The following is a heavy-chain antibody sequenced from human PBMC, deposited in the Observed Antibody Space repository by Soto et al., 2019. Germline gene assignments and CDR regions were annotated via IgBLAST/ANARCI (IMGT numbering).Heavy chain of an antibody. CDR1: GFTFDDYA. D-gene: IGHD3-10*01. J-gene: IGHJ5*02. V-gene: IGHV3-9*01. CDR3: TKEVGSAGGWFDP. CDR2: ISWNSDKI. Sequence: EVQLVESGGGLVQPGMSLRLSCAASGFTFDDYAMHWVRQAPGKGLEWVSGISWNSDKIDYADSVRGLFTISRDNAKNSLYLQMNSLRAEDTALYYCTKEVGSAGGWFDPWGQGTLVTVSS.